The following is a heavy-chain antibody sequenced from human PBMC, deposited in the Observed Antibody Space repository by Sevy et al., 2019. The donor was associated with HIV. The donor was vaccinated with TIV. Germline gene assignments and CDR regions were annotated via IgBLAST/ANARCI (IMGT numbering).Heavy chain of an antibody. CDR3: ARSRGYGYGDASDY. CDR2: IYDSGST. Sequence: SETLSLTCTVSGGSISRYYWSWIRQPPGKGLEWIGYIYDSGSTNYNPSLKSRVTISVDTSKNQFSLNLNSMTAADTAMYYCARSRGYGYGDASDYGGQGTLVTVSS. D-gene: IGHD5-18*01. V-gene: IGHV4-59*01. CDR1: GGSISRYY. J-gene: IGHJ4*02.